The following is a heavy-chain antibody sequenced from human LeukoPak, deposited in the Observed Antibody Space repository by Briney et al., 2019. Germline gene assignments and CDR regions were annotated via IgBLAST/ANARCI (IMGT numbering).Heavy chain of an antibody. Sequence: GGSLRLSCEASGFTFSSYAMSWVRQAPGKGLEWVSTVTSSADATHYADSVKGRFTISRDNSKNTLYLQVNSLRVDDTAMYYCAKERDRSWLLPDWYFDVWGRGTLVSVSS. J-gene: IGHJ2*01. D-gene: IGHD3-22*01. CDR2: VTSSADAT. CDR1: GFTFSSYA. CDR3: AKERDRSWLLPDWYFDV. V-gene: IGHV3-23*01.